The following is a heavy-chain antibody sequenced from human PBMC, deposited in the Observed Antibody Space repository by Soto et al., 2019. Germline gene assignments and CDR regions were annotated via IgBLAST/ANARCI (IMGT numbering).Heavy chain of an antibody. CDR1: GFTFSSYT. Sequence: EVQLVESGGGLVQPGGSLRLSCAASGFTFSSYTMNWVRQAPGKGLEWVSYISTSGTTIYYTDSVKGRFTISRDNAKNSLFLLMNSLRDEDTAVYYCARYDYSNYGASDVWGQGTTVTVSS. V-gene: IGHV3-48*02. J-gene: IGHJ6*02. CDR2: ISTSGTTI. CDR3: ARYDYSNYGASDV. D-gene: IGHD4-4*01.